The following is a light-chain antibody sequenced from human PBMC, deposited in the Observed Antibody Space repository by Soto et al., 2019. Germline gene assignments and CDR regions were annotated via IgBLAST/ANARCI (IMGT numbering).Light chain of an antibody. V-gene: IGLV2-23*02. CDR1: SSDVGSYNL. CDR3: CSYVGSSILM. CDR2: EVN. Sequence: QSALTQPASVSGSPGQSITISCSGTSSDVGSYNLVSWYQQLPGNAPKLIIYEVNERPSGISDRFSGSKSGNTASLTISGLQGEDEADYYCCSYVGSSILMFGGGTQLTVL. J-gene: IGLJ3*02.